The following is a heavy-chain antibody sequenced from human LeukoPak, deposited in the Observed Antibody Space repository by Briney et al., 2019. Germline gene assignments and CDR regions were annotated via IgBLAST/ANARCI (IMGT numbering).Heavy chain of an antibody. CDR3: SLCPVVTHRYILFDP. CDR1: GGSFSGYY. CDR2: INHSGST. V-gene: IGHV4-34*01. D-gene: IGHD4-23*01. J-gene: IGHJ5*02. Sequence: PSETLSLTCAVYGGSFSGYYWSWIRQPPGKGLEWIGEINHSGSTNYNPSLKSRVIISVDTSKNQFSLKLSSVTAADTAVYYCSLCPVVTHRYILFDPWGQGTLVTVSS.